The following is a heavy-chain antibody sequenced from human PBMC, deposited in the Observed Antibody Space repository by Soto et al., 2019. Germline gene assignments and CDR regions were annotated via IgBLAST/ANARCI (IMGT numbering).Heavy chain of an antibody. V-gene: IGHV1-69*06. D-gene: IGHD1-26*01. Sequence: QVQLVQSGAEVKKPGSSVKVSCKASGGTFSSYAISWVRQAPGQGLEWMGGIIPIFGTANYAQKLQGRVTMTTDTSTSTAYMELRSLRSDDTAVYYCARGGARELGATDNWFDPWGQGTLVTVSS. CDR3: ARGGARELGATDNWFDP. J-gene: IGHJ5*02. CDR2: IIPIFGTA. CDR1: GGTFSSYA.